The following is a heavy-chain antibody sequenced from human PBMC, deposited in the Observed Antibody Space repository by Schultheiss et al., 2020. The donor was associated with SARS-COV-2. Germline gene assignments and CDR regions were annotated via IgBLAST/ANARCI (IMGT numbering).Heavy chain of an antibody. CDR1: GGSISSGGYY. Sequence: SETLSLTCTVSGGSISSGGYYWSWIRQHPGKGMEWIGSIYHSGSTYYNPSLKSRVTISVDTSKNQFSLKLSSVTAADTAVYYCARVTIFGVQDAFDIWGQGTMVTVSS. CDR2: IYHSGST. J-gene: IGHJ3*02. CDR3: ARVTIFGVQDAFDI. V-gene: IGHV4-39*07. D-gene: IGHD3-3*01.